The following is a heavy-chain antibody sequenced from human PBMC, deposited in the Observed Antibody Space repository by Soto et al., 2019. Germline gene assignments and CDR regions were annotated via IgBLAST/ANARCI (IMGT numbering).Heavy chain of an antibody. CDR1: GYTFTSYG. V-gene: IGHV1-18*04. J-gene: IGHJ6*02. CDR3: ASTNSMTTLSFAYGMDV. CDR2: ISAYNGNT. Sequence: QVQLVQSGAEVKKPGASVKVSCKASGYTFTSYGISWVRQAPGQGLEWMGWISAYNGNTNYAQKLQGRVTMTTDTSTSTAYMELRSLRSDDTAVYYCASTNSMTTLSFAYGMDVWGQGTTVTVSS. D-gene: IGHD3-16*01.